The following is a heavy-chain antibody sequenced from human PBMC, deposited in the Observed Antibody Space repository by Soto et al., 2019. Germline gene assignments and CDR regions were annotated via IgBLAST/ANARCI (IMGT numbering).Heavy chain of an antibody. CDR3: ARDLTPGTIHSA. Sequence: SETLSLTCDVSGGALNGSHWWICVRQPPGKGLEWIGEIYRSGSTTYNPSFKSRVTISIDKSKNYFSLKLTSVTAADTAVYYCARDLTPGTIHSAWGQGKLVTVSS. V-gene: IGHV4-4*02. CDR2: IYRSGST. J-gene: IGHJ5*02. CDR1: GGALNGSHW. D-gene: IGHD1-7*01.